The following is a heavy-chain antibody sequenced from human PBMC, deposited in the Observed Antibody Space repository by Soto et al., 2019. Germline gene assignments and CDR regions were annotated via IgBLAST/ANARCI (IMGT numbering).Heavy chain of an antibody. CDR1: GGSFSTYF. CDR2: ISDSGRI. D-gene: IGHD6-13*01. Sequence: QVQLQESGPGLVKPSETLSLSCAVSGGSFSTYFLNWLRQPPGKGLEWIAYISDSGRIPYYPSHKRRVTLALDASKNQFSLRLSSVTAADTAVYCGTRDRMAADATEVAFDFWGQGTMVTVSS. J-gene: IGHJ3*01. V-gene: IGHV4-59*01. CDR3: TRDRMAADATEVAFDF.